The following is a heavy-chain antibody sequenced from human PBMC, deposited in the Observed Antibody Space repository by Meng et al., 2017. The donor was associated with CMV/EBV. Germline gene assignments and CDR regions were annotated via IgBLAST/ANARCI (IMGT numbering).Heavy chain of an antibody. D-gene: IGHD3-3*01. Sequence: GGSLRLSCAASGFTFSNAWMSWVRQAPGKGLEWVGRIKSKTDGGTTDYAAPVKGRFTISRDDSKNTLYLQMNSLKTEDTAVYYCTTDQPVHYDCWSGYTSRDYYYYGMDVWGQGTTVTVSS. J-gene: IGHJ6*02. V-gene: IGHV3-15*01. CDR1: GFTFSNAW. CDR2: IKSKTDGGTT. CDR3: TTDQPVHYDCWSGYTSRDYYYYGMDV.